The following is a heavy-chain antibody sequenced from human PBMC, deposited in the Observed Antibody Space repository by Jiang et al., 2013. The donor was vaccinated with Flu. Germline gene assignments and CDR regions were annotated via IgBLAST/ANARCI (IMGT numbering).Heavy chain of an antibody. Sequence: GAEVKKPGASVKLSCQASGYTFSNYYIHWVRQAPGQGLEWMGMVYPGAGTTTYPQKFQGRVTMTRDTSTGTVYMELSSLTSEDTAVYYCARDRDYGDYAVTCFDFWGQGTLVTVSS. D-gene: IGHD4-17*01. J-gene: IGHJ4*02. CDR2: VYPGAGTT. CDR1: GYTFSNYY. V-gene: IGHV1-46*01. CDR3: ARDRDYGDYAVTCFDF.